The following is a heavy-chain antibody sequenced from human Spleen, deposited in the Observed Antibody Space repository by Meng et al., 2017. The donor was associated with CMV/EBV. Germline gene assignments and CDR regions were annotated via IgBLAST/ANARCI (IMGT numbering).Heavy chain of an antibody. J-gene: IGHJ4*01. Sequence: SETLSLTCNVSGGSVSNSDYYWSWIRQPPGKGLEWIGYTYYSGSTNYNPSLKSRVTMSVDTSKNQLSLKLSSVTATDTAVYYCAREPAAAVRGGRTFDYWGQGALVTVSS. V-gene: IGHV4-61*08. D-gene: IGHD2-2*01. CDR2: TYYSGST. CDR1: GGSVSNSDYY. CDR3: AREPAAAVRGGRTFDY.